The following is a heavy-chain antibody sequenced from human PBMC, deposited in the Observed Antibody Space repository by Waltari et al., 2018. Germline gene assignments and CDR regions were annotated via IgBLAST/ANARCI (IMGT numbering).Heavy chain of an antibody. Sequence: QVQLVESGGGVVQPGRSLRLSCAASGFTFSSYAMHWVRQAPGKGLEWVAVISYDGSNKYYADSVKGRFTISRDNSKNSLYLQMNSLRAEDTAVYYCARDLKNAAAGTAGYWGQGTLVTVSS. D-gene: IGHD6-13*01. V-gene: IGHV3-30-3*01. CDR3: ARDLKNAAAGTAGY. J-gene: IGHJ4*02. CDR1: GFTFSSYA. CDR2: ISYDGSNK.